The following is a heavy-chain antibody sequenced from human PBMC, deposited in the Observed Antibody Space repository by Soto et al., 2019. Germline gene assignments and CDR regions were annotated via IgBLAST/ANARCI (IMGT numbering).Heavy chain of an antibody. J-gene: IGHJ3*02. Sequence: QVQLQESGPGLVRPSQTLSLTCTVSGGSISSDNYFWSWVRKHPGKGLEWMGYIYYSGSANYNPSLRRRVTISVDTTKNQFTLNLGSVTAADTAVYYCAREVIAPASGDAFDIWGRGTMVTVSS. CDR3: AREVIAPASGDAFDI. V-gene: IGHV4-31*03. CDR1: GGSISSDNYF. D-gene: IGHD6-13*01. CDR2: IYYSGSA.